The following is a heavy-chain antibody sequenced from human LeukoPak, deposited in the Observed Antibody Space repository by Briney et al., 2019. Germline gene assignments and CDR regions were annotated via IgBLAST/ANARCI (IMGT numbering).Heavy chain of an antibody. CDR3: ARDLEGYCSSTSCYRGIDWFDP. D-gene: IGHD2-2*02. Sequence: ASVKVSCKASGYTFTSYYMHWVRQAPGQGLEWMGIINPSGGSTSYAQKFQGRVTMTRDTSTSTVYMELSSLRSEDTAVYYCARDLEGYCSSTSCYRGIDWFDPWGQGTLVTVSS. V-gene: IGHV1-46*01. CDR1: GYTFTSYY. CDR2: INPSGGST. J-gene: IGHJ5*02.